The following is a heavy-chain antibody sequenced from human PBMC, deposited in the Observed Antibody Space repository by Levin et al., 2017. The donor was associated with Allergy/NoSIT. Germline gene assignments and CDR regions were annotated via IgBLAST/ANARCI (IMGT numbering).Heavy chain of an antibody. V-gene: IGHV3-23*01. CDR3: AKEGGGSGHGAFDI. CDR1: GFTFRSYA. Sequence: LSLTCAASGFTFRSYAMSWVRQAPGKGLEWVSAISGSGGSTYYADSVKGRFTISRDNSKNTLYLQMNSLRAEDTAVYYCAKEGGGSGHGAFDIWGQGTMVTVSS. J-gene: IGHJ3*02. D-gene: IGHD6-19*01. CDR2: ISGSGGST.